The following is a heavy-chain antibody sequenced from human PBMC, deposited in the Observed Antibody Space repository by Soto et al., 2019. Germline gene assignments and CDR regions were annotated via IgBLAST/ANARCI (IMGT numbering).Heavy chain of an antibody. CDR1: EFTFRSNS. V-gene: IGHV3-23*01. CDR2: VNGGGDIT. D-gene: IGHD3-3*01. Sequence: EVQLLESGGGLVQPGGSLRLSCAASEFTFRSNSFNWVSQAQGKGLEWVASVNGGGDITYYAESVKGRFTISRDNSKNTLYLHMNSLRAEDAAVFYCARGHFGVTMDVWGQGTTVTVSS. CDR3: ARGHFGVTMDV. J-gene: IGHJ6*02.